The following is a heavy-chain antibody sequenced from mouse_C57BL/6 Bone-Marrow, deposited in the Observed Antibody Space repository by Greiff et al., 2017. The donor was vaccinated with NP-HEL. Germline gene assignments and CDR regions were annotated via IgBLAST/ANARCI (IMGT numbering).Heavy chain of an antibody. J-gene: IGHJ3*01. V-gene: IGHV1-72*01. CDR1: GYTFTSYW. CDR2: IDPNSGGT. Sequence: VQLQQPGAELVKPGASVKPSCKASGYTFTSYWMHWVKQRPGRGLEWIGRIDPNSGGTKYNEKFKSKATLTVDKPSSTAYMQLSSLTSEDSAVYYCARSFITTVPPGAYWGQGTLVTVSA. CDR3: ARSFITTVPPGAY. D-gene: IGHD1-1*01.